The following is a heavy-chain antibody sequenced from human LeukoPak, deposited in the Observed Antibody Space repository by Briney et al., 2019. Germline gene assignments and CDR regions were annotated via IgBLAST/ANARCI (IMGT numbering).Heavy chain of an antibody. V-gene: IGHV3-66*01. Sequence: PGRSLRLSCAASGFTVSDYYMHWVRQAPGKGLEWVALIYSGGSTYYADFVKGRFTISRDNSKNTLYLQMSSLRAEDTAVYYCAGFSHKGVWGQGTTVTVSS. CDR1: GFTVSDYY. CDR2: IYSGGST. CDR3: AGFSHKGV. J-gene: IGHJ6*02.